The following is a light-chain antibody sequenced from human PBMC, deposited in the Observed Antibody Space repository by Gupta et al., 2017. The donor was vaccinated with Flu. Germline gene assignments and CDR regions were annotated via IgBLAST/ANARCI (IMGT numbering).Light chain of an antibody. V-gene: IGKV3-15*01. CDR2: DAS. CDR1: QSISIN. J-gene: IGKJ1*01. Sequence: VVMPQSPATLSVSPGESATLSCRADQSISINLAWYQQKPGQAPRLLIYDASIRATGIPARFSGSGSGTEFTLTVSSLQPEDFAVYYCQQYENWWTFGQGSKVEIK. CDR3: QQYENWWT.